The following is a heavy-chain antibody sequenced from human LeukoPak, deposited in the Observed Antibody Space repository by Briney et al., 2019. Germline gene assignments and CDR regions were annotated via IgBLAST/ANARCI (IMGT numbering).Heavy chain of an antibody. D-gene: IGHD3-10*01. CDR3: ANQKLSGTYLPDQ. J-gene: IGHJ4*02. Sequence: GGSLRLSCAASGFILSNYNMHWVRQAPDKGLEWVAFILFDGSKTEYTDSVKGRFTISRDNSKNTLYLQMNTLTTEDTAVYYCANQKLSGTYLPDQWGQGILVTVSS. V-gene: IGHV3-30*02. CDR1: GFILSNYN. CDR2: ILFDGSKT.